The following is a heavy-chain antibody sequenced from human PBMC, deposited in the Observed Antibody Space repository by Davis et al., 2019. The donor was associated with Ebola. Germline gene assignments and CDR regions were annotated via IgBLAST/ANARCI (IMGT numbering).Heavy chain of an antibody. V-gene: IGHV3-30-3*01. J-gene: IGHJ2*01. CDR2: ISYDGSNK. D-gene: IGHD1-26*01. Sequence: GGSLRLSCAASGFTFSSYAMHWVRQAPGKGLEWVAVISYDGSNKYYADSVKGRFTISRDNSKNTLYLQMNSLRAEDTAVYYCAKGGGSYGNWYFDLWGRGTLVTVSS. CDR3: AKGGGSYGNWYFDL. CDR1: GFTFSSYA.